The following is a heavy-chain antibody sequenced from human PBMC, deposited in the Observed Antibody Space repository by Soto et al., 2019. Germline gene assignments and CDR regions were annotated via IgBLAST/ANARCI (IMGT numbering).Heavy chain of an antibody. D-gene: IGHD2-21*01. Sequence: EVQLLESGGDSVQPGGSVRLSCAGSGFTFINYAMNWVRQAPGKRLEWVSTISGGGDATFFADSVRGRFTFSRDNSKNTVTLQMNSLGVDDTAVYYCARKVVGSTSRPDYWYFDLWGRGTLVTVSS. CDR2: ISGGGDAT. V-gene: IGHV3-23*01. CDR1: GFTFINYA. J-gene: IGHJ2*01. CDR3: ARKVVGSTSRPDYWYFDL.